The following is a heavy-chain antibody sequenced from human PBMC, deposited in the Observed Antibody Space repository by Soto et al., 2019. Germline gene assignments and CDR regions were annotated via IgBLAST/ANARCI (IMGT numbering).Heavy chain of an antibody. D-gene: IGHD2-15*01. Sequence: PSETLSLTCAVYGGSFSGYYWSWIRQPPGKGLEWIGEINHSGSTNYNPSLKSRVTISVDTSKNQFSLKLSSVTAADTAVYYCARGGGGPGSYYYGMDVWGQGTTVTVSS. V-gene: IGHV4-34*01. J-gene: IGHJ6*02. CDR1: GGSFSGYY. CDR3: ARGGGGPGSYYYGMDV. CDR2: INHSGST.